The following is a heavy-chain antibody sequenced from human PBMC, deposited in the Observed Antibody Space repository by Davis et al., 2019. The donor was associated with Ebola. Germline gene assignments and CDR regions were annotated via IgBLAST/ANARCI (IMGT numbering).Heavy chain of an antibody. V-gene: IGHV3-21*04. CDR3: AREDYYYDTSGYYYVHHFDY. Sequence: GGSLRLSCPAPGFPFRSYSLNWVRQAPGKGLEWVSSITSSSSYIYYADSVKGRFTISRDNAKNSLYLQMNSLRAEDTALYYCAREDYYYDTSGYYYVHHFDYWGQGTLVTVSS. D-gene: IGHD3-22*01. J-gene: IGHJ4*02. CDR1: GFPFRSYS. CDR2: ITSSSSYI.